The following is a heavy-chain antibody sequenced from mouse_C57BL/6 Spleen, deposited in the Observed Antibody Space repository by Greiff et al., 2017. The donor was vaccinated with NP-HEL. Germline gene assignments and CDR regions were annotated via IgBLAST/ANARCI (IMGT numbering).Heavy chain of an antibody. V-gene: IGHV1-19*01. Sequence: VQLKESGPVLVKPGASVKMSCKASGYTFTDYYMNWVKQCHGKSLEWIGVINPYNGGTSYNQKFKGKATLTVDKSSSTAYMELNSLTSEDSAVYYCARGRDYFDYWGQGTTLTVSS. J-gene: IGHJ2*01. CDR1: GYTFTDYY. CDR2: INPYNGGT. CDR3: ARGRDYFDY.